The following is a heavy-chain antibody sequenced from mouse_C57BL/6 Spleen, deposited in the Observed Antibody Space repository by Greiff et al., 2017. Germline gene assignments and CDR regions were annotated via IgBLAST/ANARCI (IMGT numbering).Heavy chain of an antibody. CDR1: GYTFTDYY. D-gene: IGHD1-1*01. CDR3: ARRVGYYAMDY. V-gene: IGHV1-76*01. Sequence: QVQLQQSGAELVRPGASVKLSCKASGYTFTDYYINWVKQRPGQGLEWIARIYPGSGNTYYNEKFKGKATLTAEKSSSTAYMQLSSLTSEDSAVYFCARRVGYYAMDYWGQGTSVTVSS. J-gene: IGHJ4*01. CDR2: IYPGSGNT.